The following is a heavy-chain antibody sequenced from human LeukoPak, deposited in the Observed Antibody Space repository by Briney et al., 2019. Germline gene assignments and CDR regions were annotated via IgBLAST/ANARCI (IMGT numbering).Heavy chain of an antibody. CDR1: GGSISSSSYY. Sequence: PSETLSLTCTVSGGSISSSSYYWGWIRQPPGKGLEWIGSIYYSGSTYYNPSLKSRVTISVDTSKNQFSLKLSSVTAADTAVYYCARFPPLNLNWFDPWGQGTLVTVSS. CDR2: IYYSGST. D-gene: IGHD1-14*01. V-gene: IGHV4-39*07. CDR3: ARFPPLNLNWFDP. J-gene: IGHJ5*02.